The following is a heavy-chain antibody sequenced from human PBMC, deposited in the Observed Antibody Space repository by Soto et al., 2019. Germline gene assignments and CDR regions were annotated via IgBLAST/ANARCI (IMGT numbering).Heavy chain of an antibody. V-gene: IGHV4-39*01. CDR1: GGSISSSSYY. CDR2: IYYSGST. CDR3: ARQRTIPSYFDL. J-gene: IGHJ2*01. Sequence: QLQLQESGPGLVKPSETLSLTCTVSGGSISSSSYYWGWIRQPPGKGLEWIGSIYYSGSTYYNPSLKSRVTISVDTSKNQFSLKLSSVTAADTAVYYCARQRTIPSYFDLWGRGTLVTVSS. D-gene: IGHD2-21*01.